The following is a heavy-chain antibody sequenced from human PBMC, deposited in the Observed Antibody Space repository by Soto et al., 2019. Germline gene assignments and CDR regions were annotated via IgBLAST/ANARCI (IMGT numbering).Heavy chain of an antibody. J-gene: IGHJ4*02. Sequence: QLQLQESGPGLVKPSETLSLTCTVSGGSFDSTSYYWAWVRQTPGKGLEWIAYIYYSGSSYYNPSLKSRVTISVDTSRNQFSLRLSSVTAADTAVYYCATVPIVGTTPSNFDYWGQGTLVTVSS. D-gene: IGHD1-1*01. V-gene: IGHV4-39*01. CDR1: GGSFDSTSYY. CDR3: ATVPIVGTTPSNFDY. CDR2: IYYSGSS.